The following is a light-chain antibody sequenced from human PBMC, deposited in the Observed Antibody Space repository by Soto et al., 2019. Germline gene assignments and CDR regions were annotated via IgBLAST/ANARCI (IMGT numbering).Light chain of an antibody. CDR2: GAS. J-gene: IGKJ1*01. CDR1: QSFSSD. V-gene: IGKV3-15*01. Sequence: EIVMTQSPATLSVSPGERVTLSCRASQSFSSDLAWYQQKPGQAPRLLIYGASTRATVIPARFSGSGSGTEFTLTISSLQSEAFAVYYCQQYNNWPPPWTFGQGTKVDIK. CDR3: QQYNNWPPPWT.